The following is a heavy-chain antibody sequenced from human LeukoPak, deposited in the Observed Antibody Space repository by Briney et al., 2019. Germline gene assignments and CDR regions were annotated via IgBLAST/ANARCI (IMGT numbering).Heavy chain of an antibody. Sequence: SETLSLTCAVYGGSFSGYYWSWIRQPPGKGLEWIGEINHSGSTYYNPSLKSRVTISVDRSKNQFSLKLSSVTAADTAVYYCARSTRDYYGSGSYYRFDPWGQGTLVTVSS. J-gene: IGHJ5*02. V-gene: IGHV4-34*01. D-gene: IGHD3-10*01. CDR1: GGSFSGYY. CDR3: ARSTRDYYGSGSYYRFDP. CDR2: INHSGST.